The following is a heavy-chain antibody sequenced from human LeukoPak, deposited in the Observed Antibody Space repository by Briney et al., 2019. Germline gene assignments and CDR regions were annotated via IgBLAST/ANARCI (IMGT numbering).Heavy chain of an antibody. CDR1: GFTFSSYG. V-gene: IGHV3-33*01. CDR3: ARGWYYDILAGPQGADL. CDR2: IWYDGSDK. J-gene: IGHJ5*02. Sequence: GRSLRLSCAASGFTFSSYGMHWVRQAPGKGLEWVAVIWYDGSDKFYADSVKGRFTISRDDSRHTLYLQMNSLRAEDSAVYYCARGWYYDILAGPQGADLWGQGTLVIVSS. D-gene: IGHD3-9*01.